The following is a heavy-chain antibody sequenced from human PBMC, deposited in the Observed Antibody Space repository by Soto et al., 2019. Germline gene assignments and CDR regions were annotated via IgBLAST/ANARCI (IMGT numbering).Heavy chain of an antibody. D-gene: IGHD6-13*01. J-gene: IGHJ4*02. CDR2: SHQSGNT. Sequence: QVQLQESGPGLVKPSGTLSLTCAVSGVSISSHDWWTWVRQPPGKGLEWIVESHQSGNTNYNSSLESRVTISVNKSKNQFSLKWTSVTVADTAVYYCATRDSSRFYWGQGTLVTVSS. CDR3: ATRDSSRFY. CDR1: GVSISSHDW. V-gene: IGHV4-4*02.